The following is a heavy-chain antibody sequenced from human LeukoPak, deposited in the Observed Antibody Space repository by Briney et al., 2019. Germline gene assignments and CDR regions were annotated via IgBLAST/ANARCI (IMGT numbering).Heavy chain of an antibody. CDR2: MYHSGST. CDR3: ARLWLHLPRRTRAGPHRPFDY. J-gene: IGHJ4*02. Sequence: SETLSLTCTVSGYSISSGYYWGWIRQPPGKGLEWIGSMYHSGSTYYNPSLKSRVTISIDTSKNQFSLKLSSVTAADTAVYYCARLWLHLPRRTRAGPHRPFDYWGQGTLVTVSS. CDR1: GYSISSGYY. D-gene: IGHD5-12*01. V-gene: IGHV4-38-2*02.